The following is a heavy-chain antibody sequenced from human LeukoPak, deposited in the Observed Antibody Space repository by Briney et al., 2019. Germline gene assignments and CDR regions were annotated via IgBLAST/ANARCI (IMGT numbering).Heavy chain of an antibody. CDR1: GGSISSYY. CDR2: IYYSGST. CDR3: ARGNHYYDSSAYLAWESFQH. Sequence: SETLSLTCTVSGGSISSYYWSWIRQPPGKGLEWIGYIYYSGSTNYNPSLKSRVAISVDTSKNQFSLKLSSVTAADTAVYYRARGNHYYDSSAYLAWESFQHWGQGTLVTVSS. V-gene: IGHV4-59*01. D-gene: IGHD3-22*01. J-gene: IGHJ1*01.